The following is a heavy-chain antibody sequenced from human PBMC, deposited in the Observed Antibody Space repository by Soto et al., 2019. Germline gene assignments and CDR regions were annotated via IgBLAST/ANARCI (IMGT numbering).Heavy chain of an antibody. CDR3: ARALSSSWYRGSGYGMDV. J-gene: IGHJ6*02. CDR1: GFTFSSYD. D-gene: IGHD6-13*01. Sequence: GSLRLSCAASGFTFSSYDMHWVRQATGKGLEWVSAIGTAGDTYYPGSVKGRFTISRENAKNSLYLQMNSLRAGDTAVYYCARALSSSWYRGSGYGMDVWGQGTTVTVSS. V-gene: IGHV3-13*01. CDR2: IGTAGDT.